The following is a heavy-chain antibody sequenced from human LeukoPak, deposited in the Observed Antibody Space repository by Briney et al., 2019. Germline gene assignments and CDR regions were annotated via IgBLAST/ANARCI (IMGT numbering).Heavy chain of an antibody. CDR3: ARRMGSSWTFDY. V-gene: IGHV4-59*01. CDR2: VFYSGST. D-gene: IGHD6-13*01. J-gene: IGHJ4*02. CDR1: GGTISSYY. Sequence: SETLSLTCPVSGGTISSYYWSWIRQPPGKELEWIGYVFYSGSTNYNPSLKSRVTISVDTSKNQFSLKLSSVTAADTAVYYCARRMGSSWTFDYWGQGTLVTVSS.